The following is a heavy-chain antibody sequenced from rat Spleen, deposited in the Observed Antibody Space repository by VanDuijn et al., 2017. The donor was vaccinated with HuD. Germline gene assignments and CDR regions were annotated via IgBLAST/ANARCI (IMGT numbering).Heavy chain of an antibody. CDR3: ARRRGQVYNNYFDY. D-gene: IGHD1-10*01. CDR1: VYSITTNY. V-gene: IGHV3-1*01. Sequence: EVQLQESGPGLVKPSQSLSLTCSVTVYSITTNYWDWNRKFPGNKMEWIGHITYSGSTSYNPSLKSRISITRDTSKNQFFLQLNSVTTEDTATYYCARRRGQVYNNYFDYWGQGVMVTVSS. CDR2: ITYSGST. J-gene: IGHJ2*01.